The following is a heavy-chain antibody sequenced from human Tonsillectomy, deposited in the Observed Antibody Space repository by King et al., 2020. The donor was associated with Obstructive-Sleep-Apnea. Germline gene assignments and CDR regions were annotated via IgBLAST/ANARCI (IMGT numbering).Heavy chain of an antibody. CDR2: IKSRADGGAT. CDR1: GFTFSYAW. V-gene: IGHV3-15*01. CDR3: ATSGDWGFRY. D-gene: IGHD7-27*01. J-gene: IGHJ4*02. Sequence: VQLVESGGGWVKPGGSLRLSCAASGFTFSYAWMSWVRQAPGKGLEWVARIKSRADGGATDYLAPVKDRFTISRDDSKNTLSRLLSSLKIEDTAVYYCATSGDWGFRYWGQGTLVTVSS.